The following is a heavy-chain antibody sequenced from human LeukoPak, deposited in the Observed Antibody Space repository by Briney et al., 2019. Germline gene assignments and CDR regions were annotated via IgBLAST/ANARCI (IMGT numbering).Heavy chain of an antibody. CDR1: GFTFSDYW. D-gene: IGHD3-22*01. J-gene: IGHJ3*02. V-gene: IGHV3-21*01. CDR2: ISSSSSYI. Sequence: GGSLRLSCAASGFTFSDYWIHWVRQAPGKGLEWVSSISSSSSYIYYADSVKGRFTISRDNAKNSLYLQMNSLRAEDTAVYYCARFAGDSSGYAKHFDIWGQGTMVTVSS. CDR3: ARFAGDSSGYAKHFDI.